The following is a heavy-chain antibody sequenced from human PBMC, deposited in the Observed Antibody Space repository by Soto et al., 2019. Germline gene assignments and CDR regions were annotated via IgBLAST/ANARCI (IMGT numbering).Heavy chain of an antibody. V-gene: IGHV3-30*03. J-gene: IGHJ4*02. Sequence: GGTLRLSCAASGFTFSSYGIHWVRQAPGKGLEWVAVISYDGSNKYYADYVKGRFTISRDNSKNTLYLQMNSLRVEDTAVYYCARRVWGQGTLVTVSS. CDR3: ARRV. CDR1: GFTFSSYG. CDR2: ISYDGSNK.